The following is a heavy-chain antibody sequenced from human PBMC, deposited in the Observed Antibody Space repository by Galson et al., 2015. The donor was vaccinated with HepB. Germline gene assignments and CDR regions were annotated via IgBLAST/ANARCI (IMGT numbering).Heavy chain of an antibody. D-gene: IGHD2/OR15-2a*01. CDR3: AKVRSGPGGSEYYYYHGMDV. Sequence: SLRLSCAASGFTFSSYAMTWVRQAPGKGLEWVSVISGTGGSTHYADSVKGRVSISRDNSKNTLYLQMNSLRVEDTAVYYCAKVRSGPGGSEYYYYHGMDVWGQGTTVTVSS. CDR1: GFTFSSYA. J-gene: IGHJ6*02. V-gene: IGHV3-23*01. CDR2: ISGTGGST.